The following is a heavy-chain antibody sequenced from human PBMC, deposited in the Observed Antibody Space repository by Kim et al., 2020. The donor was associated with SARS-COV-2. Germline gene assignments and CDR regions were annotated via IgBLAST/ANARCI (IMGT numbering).Heavy chain of an antibody. V-gene: IGHV4-59*01. CDR3: ARVSGYSSGWYPY. D-gene: IGHD6-19*01. J-gene: IGHJ4*02. Sequence: CNTSLMSRVTISVDTSKNQFSLELSSVTAADTAVYYCARVSGYSSGWYPYWGQGTLVTVSS.